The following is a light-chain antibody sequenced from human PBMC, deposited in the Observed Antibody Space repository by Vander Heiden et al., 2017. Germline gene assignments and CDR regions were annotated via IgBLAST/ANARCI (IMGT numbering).Light chain of an antibody. CDR2: DVS. V-gene: IGLV2-11*01. J-gene: IGLJ1*01. Sequence: SALTQPRSVSGAPGQSVTVSCPRTSSDVGGYNYVAWYQQHPGKAHKLMIYDVSKRPSGVPDGFSGSKSGNTASLTISGLQAEDEADYYCCTYAGSYARVFGTGTKVTVL. CDR1: SSDVGGYNY. CDR3: CTYAGSYARV.